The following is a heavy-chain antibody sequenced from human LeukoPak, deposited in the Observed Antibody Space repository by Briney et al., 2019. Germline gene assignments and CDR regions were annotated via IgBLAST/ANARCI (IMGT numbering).Heavy chain of an antibody. D-gene: IGHD5-12*01. CDR2: ICGSGIGHST. V-gene: IGHV3-23*01. CDR1: GFTFSTHG. Sequence: PGGSLRLSCVGSGFTFSTHGMNWVRQAPGKGLEWVSGICGSGIGHSTHYADSVKGRFTISRDNSKNMVYLQMDSLRAEDTALYYCARDSGWLRYHDWGQGALVTVSS. CDR3: ARDSGWLRYHD. J-gene: IGHJ4*02.